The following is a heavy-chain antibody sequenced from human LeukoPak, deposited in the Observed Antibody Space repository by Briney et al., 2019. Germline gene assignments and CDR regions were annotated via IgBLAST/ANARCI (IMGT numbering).Heavy chain of an antibody. CDR3: ASLGPPYGNFDY. J-gene: IGHJ4*02. Sequence: SETLSLTCTVSGGSISSYYWSWIRQPAGKGLEWIGRIYTSGSTNYNPSLKSRVTMSVDTSKNQFSLKLSSVTAADTAVYYCASLGPPYGNFDYWGQGTLVTVSS. CDR1: GGSISSYY. CDR2: IYTSGST. D-gene: IGHD2-8*01. V-gene: IGHV4-4*07.